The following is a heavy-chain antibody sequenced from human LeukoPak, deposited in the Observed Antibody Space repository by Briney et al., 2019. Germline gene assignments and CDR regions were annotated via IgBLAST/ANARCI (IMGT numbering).Heavy chain of an antibody. CDR2: ISSNGGST. D-gene: IGHD6-19*01. J-gene: IGHJ4*02. CDR1: GFTFSSYA. Sequence: PGGSLRLSCSASGFTFSSYAMHWVRQAPGKGLEYVSAISSNGGSTYYADSVKGRFTISRDNSKNTLYLQMSSLRAEDTAVYYCARQSSSGWYPIDYWGQGTLVTVSS. V-gene: IGHV3-64D*06. CDR3: ARQSSSGWYPIDY.